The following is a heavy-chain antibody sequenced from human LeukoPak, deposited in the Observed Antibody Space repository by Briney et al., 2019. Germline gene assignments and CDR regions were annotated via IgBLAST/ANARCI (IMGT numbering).Heavy chain of an antibody. Sequence: GGSLRLSCAASGFTFSSYAMSWVRQAPGKGLEWVSAISGSGGSTYYADSVKGRFTISRDNSKNTLYLQMNSLRAEDTAVYYCSLMKHYYDSSGYPVGPTWGRGTLVTVSS. CDR2: ISGSGGST. D-gene: IGHD3-22*01. J-gene: IGHJ5*02. V-gene: IGHV3-23*01. CDR3: SLMKHYYDSSGYPVGPT. CDR1: GFTFSSYA.